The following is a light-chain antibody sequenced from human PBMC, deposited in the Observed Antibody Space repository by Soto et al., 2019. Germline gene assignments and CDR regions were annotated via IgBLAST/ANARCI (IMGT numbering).Light chain of an antibody. CDR1: QSLLQSNGYTF. CDR3: QQYGSSGT. J-gene: IGKJ1*01. CDR2: LGS. Sequence: EIVLTQSPLSLPVTLGEPASISRRSSQSLLQSNGYTFLDWYLQKPGQSPQLLIYLGSNRASGVPDRFSGSGSGTDFTLTISRLEPEDFAVYYCQQYGSSGTFGQGTKVDIK. V-gene: IGKV2-28*01.